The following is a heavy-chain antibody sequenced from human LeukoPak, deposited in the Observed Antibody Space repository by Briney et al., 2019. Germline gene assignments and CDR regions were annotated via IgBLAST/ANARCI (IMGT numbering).Heavy chain of an antibody. CDR2: INHSGST. CDR1: GGSISDYF. Sequence: SETLSLTCAVYGGSISDYFWSWIRQPPGKGLVWIGDINHSGSTNYNASLNSRVTISVDTTKNQFSLKLTSVSAADTALYYCARYGCSSTSCHRRYFDAWGQRTLVTVSS. V-gene: IGHV4-34*01. J-gene: IGHJ4*02. CDR3: ARYGCSSTSCHRRYFDA. D-gene: IGHD2-2*01.